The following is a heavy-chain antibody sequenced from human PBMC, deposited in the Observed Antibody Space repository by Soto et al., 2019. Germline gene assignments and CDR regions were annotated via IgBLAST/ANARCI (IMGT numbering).Heavy chain of an antibody. CDR1: GFTFSSYG. J-gene: IGHJ4*02. CDR3: ARDPSSGWQFDY. Sequence: PGGSLRLSCAASGFTFSSYGMHWVRQAPGKGLEWVAVIWYDGSNKYYADSVKGRFTISRDNSKNTLYLQMNSPRAEDTAVYYCARDPSSGWQFDYWGQGTLVTVSS. CDR2: IWYDGSNK. D-gene: IGHD6-19*01. V-gene: IGHV3-33*01.